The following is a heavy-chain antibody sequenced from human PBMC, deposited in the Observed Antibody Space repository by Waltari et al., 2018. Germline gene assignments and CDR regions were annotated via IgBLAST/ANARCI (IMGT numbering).Heavy chain of an antibody. D-gene: IGHD1-26*01. Sequence: QVQLVQSGAEVEKPGASVKVSCKTSGYTFTGYYMHWVRQAPGQGLEWMGWVKDKSGCTKDAQKLQDRVTMTRDTSISTVYLELGRLRSDDTAVYYCASQVGTDYYFDYWGQGTLVTVSS. J-gene: IGHJ4*02. CDR1: GYTFTGYY. CDR2: VKDKSGCT. V-gene: IGHV1-2*02. CDR3: ASQVGTDYYFDY.